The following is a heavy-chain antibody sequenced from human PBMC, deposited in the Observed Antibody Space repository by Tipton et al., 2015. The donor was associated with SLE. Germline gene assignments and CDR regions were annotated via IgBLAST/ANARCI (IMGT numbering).Heavy chain of an antibody. CDR2: IRSKANSYAT. Sequence: SLRLSCAASGFTFSGSAMHWVRQASGKGLEWVGRIRSKANSYATAYAASVKGRFTISRDDSKNTAYLQMNSLKTEDTAVYYCARGEPGAFDIWGQGTMVTVSS. CDR1: GFTFSGSA. V-gene: IGHV3-73*01. J-gene: IGHJ3*02. CDR3: ARGEPGAFDI. D-gene: IGHD1-14*01.